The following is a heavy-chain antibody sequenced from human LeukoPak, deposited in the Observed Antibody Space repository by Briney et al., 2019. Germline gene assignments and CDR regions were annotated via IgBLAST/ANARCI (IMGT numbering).Heavy chain of an antibody. CDR2: ISGSAGST. V-gene: IGHV3-23*01. CDR1: VFTFSSYA. J-gene: IGHJ5*02. D-gene: IGHD6-19*01. Sequence: GGSLRLSCAASVFTFSSYAMSCVRHPPGKGLEWVSAISGSAGSTYYADSVKGRFTISRDNSKNTLYLQMNSLRVEDTAVYYCAKATSVIAGAGWYAGWFDPWGQGTLVTVSS. CDR3: AKATSVIAGAGWYAGWFDP.